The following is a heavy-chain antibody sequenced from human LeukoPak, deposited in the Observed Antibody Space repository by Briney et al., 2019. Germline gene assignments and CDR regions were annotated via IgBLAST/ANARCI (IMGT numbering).Heavy chain of an antibody. Sequence: GGSLRLSCAAAGLTFSNYWMTWVRQAPRKGLEWVGNVEQDGSEKYYVDSVKGRFTISRENAKNSLYLQMNTLRAEDTAVYYCARLFGARYFDLWGRGTLVTVSS. CDR2: VEQDGSEK. CDR1: GLTFSNYW. J-gene: IGHJ2*01. CDR3: ARLFGARYFDL. V-gene: IGHV3-7*05. D-gene: IGHD3-10*01.